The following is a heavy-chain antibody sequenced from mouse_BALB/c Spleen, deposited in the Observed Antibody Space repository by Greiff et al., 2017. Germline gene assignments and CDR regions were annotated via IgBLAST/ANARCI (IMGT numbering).Heavy chain of an antibody. J-gene: IGHJ1*01. CDR3: ARSTGTSYWYFDV. D-gene: IGHD4-1*01. Sequence: QVQLQQSGAELVRPGVSVKISCKGSGYTFTDYAMHWVKQSHAKSLEWIGVISTYYGDASYNQKFKGKATMTVDKSSSTAYMELARLTSEDSAIYYCARSTGTSYWYFDVWGAGTTVTVSS. V-gene: IGHV1S137*01. CDR2: ISTYYGDA. CDR1: GYTFTDYA.